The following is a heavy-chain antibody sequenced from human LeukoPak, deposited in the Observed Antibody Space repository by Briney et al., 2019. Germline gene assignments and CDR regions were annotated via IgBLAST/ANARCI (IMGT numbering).Heavy chain of an antibody. J-gene: IGHJ4*02. V-gene: IGHV3-30*03. CDR1: GFTFSSYG. Sequence: GGSLRLSCAASGFTFSSYGMHWVRQAPGKGLEWVAVISYDGSNKYYADSVKGRFTISRDNSKNTLYLQMNSLRAEDTAVYYCAREVPAMYYFDYWGQGTLVTVSS. D-gene: IGHD2-2*01. CDR3: AREVPAMYYFDY. CDR2: ISYDGSNK.